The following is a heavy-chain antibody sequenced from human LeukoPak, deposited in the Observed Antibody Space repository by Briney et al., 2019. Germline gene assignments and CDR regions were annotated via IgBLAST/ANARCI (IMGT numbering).Heavy chain of an antibody. D-gene: IGHD3-22*01. Sequence: SVKVSCKASGGTFSSYAVSWVRQAPGQGLEWMGRIIPILGIANYAQKFQGRVTITADKSTSTAYMELSSLRSEDTAVYYCARMGGYYDPLRLDYWGQGTLVTVSS. CDR3: ARMGGYYDPLRLDY. CDR1: GGTFSSYA. V-gene: IGHV1-69*04. J-gene: IGHJ4*02. CDR2: IIPILGIA.